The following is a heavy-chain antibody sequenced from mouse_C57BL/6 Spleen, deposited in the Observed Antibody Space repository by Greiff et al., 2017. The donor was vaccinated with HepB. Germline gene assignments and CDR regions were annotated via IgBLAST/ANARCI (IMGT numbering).Heavy chain of an antibody. Sequence: QVQLQQSGPELVKPGASVKISCKASGYAFSSSWMNWVKQRPGKGLEWIGRIYPGDGDTNYNEKFKGKATLTADKSSSTVYMQLSSLTSEDSAVYFCAREKDSSGYVNYFDYWGQGTTLTVSS. J-gene: IGHJ2*01. CDR2: IYPGDGDT. CDR3: AREKDSSGYVNYFDY. V-gene: IGHV1-82*01. CDR1: GYAFSSSW. D-gene: IGHD3-2*02.